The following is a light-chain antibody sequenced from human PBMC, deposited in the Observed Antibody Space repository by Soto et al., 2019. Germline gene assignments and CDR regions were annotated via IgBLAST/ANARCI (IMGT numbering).Light chain of an antibody. CDR2: DVS. CDR3: TSYTSSSTLVV. J-gene: IGLJ2*01. Sequence: QSALTQPASVSGSPGQSITISCTGTSSDVGGYKYVSWYQQHPGKAPKLMIYDVSNRPSGVSNRFSGSKSGNTASLTISGLPAEDEADYYCTSYTSSSTLVVFGGGTKLTVL. CDR1: SSDVGGYKY. V-gene: IGLV2-14*01.